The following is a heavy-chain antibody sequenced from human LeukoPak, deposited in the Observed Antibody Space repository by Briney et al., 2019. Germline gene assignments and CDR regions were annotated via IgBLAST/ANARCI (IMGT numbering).Heavy chain of an antibody. CDR1: GFTFSSYA. CDR3: ARDQGSYFFYYYMDV. V-gene: IGHV3-30*01. CDR2: ISYDGSNK. J-gene: IGHJ6*03. D-gene: IGHD1-26*01. Sequence: PGGSLRLSCAASGFTFSSYAMHWVRQAPGKGLKWVTSISYDGSNKYYADSVKGRFTISRDNSKNTLYLQMNSLRAEDTAVYYCARDQGSYFFYYYMDVWGKGTTVAVSS.